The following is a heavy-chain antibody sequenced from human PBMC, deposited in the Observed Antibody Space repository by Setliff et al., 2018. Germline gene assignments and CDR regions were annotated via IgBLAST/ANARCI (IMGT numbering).Heavy chain of an antibody. J-gene: IGHJ4*02. V-gene: IGHV4-59*08. CDR1: GCSISSYY. Sequence: LSLTCTVSGCSISSYYWSWIRQPPGKGLEWIGYIYYSGSTNYNPSLKSRVTISVDTSKNQFSLKLSSVTAADTAIYYCARVRNTQNGFFDYWSQGTLVTVSS. D-gene: IGHD1-1*01. CDR3: ARVRNTQNGFFDY. CDR2: IYYSGST.